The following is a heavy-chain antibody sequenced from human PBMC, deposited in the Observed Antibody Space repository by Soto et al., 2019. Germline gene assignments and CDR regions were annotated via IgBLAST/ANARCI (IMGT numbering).Heavy chain of an antibody. CDR3: AKSMGFHSSSDYYYYMDV. CDR2: ISWNSGSI. D-gene: IGHD6-13*01. Sequence: GGSLRLSCAASGFTFDDYAMHWVRQAPGKGLEWVSGISWNSGSIGYADSVKGRFTISRDNAKNSLYLQMNSLRAEDTALYYCAKSMGFHSSSDYYYYMDVWGKGTTVTVSS. J-gene: IGHJ6*03. CDR1: GFTFDDYA. V-gene: IGHV3-9*01.